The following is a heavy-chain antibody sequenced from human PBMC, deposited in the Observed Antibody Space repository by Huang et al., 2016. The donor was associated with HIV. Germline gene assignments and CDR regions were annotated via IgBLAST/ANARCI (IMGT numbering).Heavy chain of an antibody. V-gene: IGHV1-69*01. CDR3: AMSLRYQYDSRSYWGRYFDY. CDR2: IIPRFRAP. J-gene: IGHJ4*02. CDR1: GGSFSDQI. Sequence: QVQLEPSGPAVRKPGSSVKVSCQASGGSFSDQIISWVRQAPGQRFEWMGGIIPRFRAPGYTQEFKGRVTMTADECTATIYMELNSLTSEDTAVYYCAMSLRYQYDSRSYWGRYFDYWGQGTLVTVSS. D-gene: IGHD3-16*01.